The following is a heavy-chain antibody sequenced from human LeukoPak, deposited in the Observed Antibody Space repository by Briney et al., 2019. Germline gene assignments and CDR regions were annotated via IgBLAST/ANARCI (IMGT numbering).Heavy chain of an antibody. Sequence: KIYSEGHPYGFTTYWIRWARQMPGQGREWRGVIYSGDSDTTYRQALQGHVSIAAKKSNHPAYMQWSGLDASDTATYYGARWAYYNYGFDFWGQGTTVTVSS. V-gene: IGHV5-51*01. J-gene: IGHJ6*02. D-gene: IGHD3-16*01. CDR1: PYGFTTYW. CDR2: IYSGDSDT. CDR3: ARWAYYNYGFDF.